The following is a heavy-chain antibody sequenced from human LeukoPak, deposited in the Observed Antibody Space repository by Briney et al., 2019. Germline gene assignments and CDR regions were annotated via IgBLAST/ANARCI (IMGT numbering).Heavy chain of an antibody. CDR3: AKGPQGIAPYFDY. Sequence: GGSLRLSCAASGFTFSSYGMHWVRQAPGKGLEWVAVISYDGSNKYYADSVKGRFTISRDNSKNTLYLQMNSLRAEDTAVYYCAKGPQGIAPYFDYWGQGTLVTVSS. CDR2: ISYDGSNK. V-gene: IGHV3-30*18. CDR1: GFTFSSYG. D-gene: IGHD6-13*01. J-gene: IGHJ4*02.